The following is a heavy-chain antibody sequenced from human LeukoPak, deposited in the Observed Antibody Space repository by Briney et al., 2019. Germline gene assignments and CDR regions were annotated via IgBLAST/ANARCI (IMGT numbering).Heavy chain of an antibody. D-gene: IGHD3-3*01. CDR1: GGSISSSTYY. V-gene: IGHV4-39*01. CDR3: QSRFLEWLLDY. Sequence: SETLSLTCTVSGGSISSSTYYWGWIRQPPGKGLEWIGSINYSGTTYYNPSLQSRVTISVDTSKKQFSLKLSSVTAADTAVYYCQSRFLEWLLDYWGQGTLVTVSS. CDR2: INYSGTT. J-gene: IGHJ4*02.